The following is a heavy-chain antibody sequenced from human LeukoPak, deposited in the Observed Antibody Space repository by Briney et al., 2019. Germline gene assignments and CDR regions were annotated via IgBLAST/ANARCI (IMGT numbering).Heavy chain of an antibody. CDR1: GGTFSSYA. CDR3: AREQQPPSFDP. V-gene: IGHV1-69*04. J-gene: IGHJ5*02. D-gene: IGHD6-13*01. Sequence: ASVKVSCKASGGTFSSYAISWVRQAPGQGLEWMGRIIPILGIANYAQKFQGRVTITADKSTSTAYMELSSLRSEDTAVYYCAREQQPPSFDPWGQGTLVTVSS. CDR2: IIPILGIA.